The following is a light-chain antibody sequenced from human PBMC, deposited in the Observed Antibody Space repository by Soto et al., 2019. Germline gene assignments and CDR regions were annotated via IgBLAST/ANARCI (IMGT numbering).Light chain of an antibody. CDR3: QQYNDWPRT. CDR1: QSVRSH. V-gene: IGKV3-15*01. J-gene: IGKJ4*01. CDR2: GAS. Sequence: EVVMTQSPATLSVSPGERATLSCRASQSVRSHLAWYQQKPGQAPSLLIFGASTRATGVPARFSGSESRTEVTLTISSLQSEDVAVYFCQQYNDWPRTFGGGTKVEIK.